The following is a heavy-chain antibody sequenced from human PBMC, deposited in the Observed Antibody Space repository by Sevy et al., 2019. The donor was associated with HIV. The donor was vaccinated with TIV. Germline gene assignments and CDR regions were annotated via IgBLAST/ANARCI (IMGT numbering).Heavy chain of an antibody. Sequence: GGSLRLSCAASGFTFSSYWMHWVRQAPGKGLVWVSRINSDGSSTSYADSVKGRFTISRDNAKNTLYLQMNSLGAEDTAVYYCASSIYCSSTSCHDYYYYGMDVWGQGTTVTVSS. V-gene: IGHV3-74*01. J-gene: IGHJ6*02. CDR2: INSDGSST. D-gene: IGHD2-2*01. CDR3: ASSIYCSSTSCHDYYYYGMDV. CDR1: GFTFSSYW.